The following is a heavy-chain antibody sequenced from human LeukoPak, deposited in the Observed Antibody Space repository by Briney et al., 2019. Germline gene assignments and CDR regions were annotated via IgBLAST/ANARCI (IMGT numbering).Heavy chain of an antibody. V-gene: IGHV3-23*01. J-gene: IGHJ4*02. CDR2: TSGSGGST. Sequence: GGSLSLSCAASGFTLSSYAMSWVHQAPGKGLEWVSATSGSGGSTYYADSVKGRFTISRDNSKNTLYLQMNSLRAEDTAVYYCAKITYYDFWSGPDYWGQGTLVTVSS. CDR3: AKITYYDFWSGPDY. D-gene: IGHD3-3*01. CDR1: GFTLSSYA.